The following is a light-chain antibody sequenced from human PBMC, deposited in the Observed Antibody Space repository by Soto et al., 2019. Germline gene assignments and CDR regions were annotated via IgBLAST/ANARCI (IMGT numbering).Light chain of an antibody. V-gene: IGKV3-20*01. CDR3: QQYGTAPLS. Sequence: IVLTQSPGTLSLTPEETATLYCRASQSVSSRLAWYQQRPGQAPRLLISGASSRATGIPDRFSGSGSGTGFTLTISRLEPEDFAVYYCQQYGTAPLSFGAGAKVDIK. J-gene: IGKJ3*01. CDR2: GAS. CDR1: QSVSSR.